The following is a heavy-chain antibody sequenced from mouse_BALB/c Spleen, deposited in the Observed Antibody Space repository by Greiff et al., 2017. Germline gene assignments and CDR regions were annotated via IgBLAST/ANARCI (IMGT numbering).Heavy chain of an antibody. CDR1: GYTFTSYY. CDR2: IYPGNVNT. Sequence: QVQLQQSGPELVKPGASVRISCKASGYTFTSYYIHWVKQRPGQGLEWIGWIYPGNVNTKYNEKFKGKATLTADKSSSTAYMQLSSLTSEDSAVYFCAREMVTTRAMDYWGQGTSVTVSS. V-gene: IGHV1S56*01. D-gene: IGHD2-3*01. J-gene: IGHJ4*01. CDR3: AREMVTTRAMDY.